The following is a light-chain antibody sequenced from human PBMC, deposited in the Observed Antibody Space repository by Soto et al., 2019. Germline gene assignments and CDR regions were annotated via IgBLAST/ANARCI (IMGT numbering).Light chain of an antibody. CDR2: EVS. V-gene: IGLV2-14*01. CDR3: CSYVSSKTYV. Sequence: QSVLTHPASVSGSPGQSITISCTGTRTDVSGYNFVSWYQQHPGKAPKLIIYEVSNRPSGVSNRFSGSKSDNTASLTISGLQAEDEADYFCCSYVSSKTYVFGTGTKVTVL. CDR1: RTDVSGYNF. J-gene: IGLJ1*01.